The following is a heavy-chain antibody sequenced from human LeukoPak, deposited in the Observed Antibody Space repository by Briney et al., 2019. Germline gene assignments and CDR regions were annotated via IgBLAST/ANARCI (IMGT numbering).Heavy chain of an antibody. CDR2: IYTSGST. D-gene: IGHD2-15*01. Sequence: PSQTLSLTCTVSGGSISSGSYYWSWIRQPAGKGLEWIGRIYTSGSTNYNPSLKSRVTISVDTSKTQFFLKLSSVTAADTAVYYCARAPEDYDAFDIWGQGTMVTVSS. J-gene: IGHJ3*02. CDR3: ARAPEDYDAFDI. CDR1: GGSISSGSYY. V-gene: IGHV4-61*02.